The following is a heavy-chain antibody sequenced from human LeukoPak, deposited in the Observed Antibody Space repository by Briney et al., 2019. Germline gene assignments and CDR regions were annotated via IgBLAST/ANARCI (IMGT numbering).Heavy chain of an antibody. CDR3: ARGSPLLL. V-gene: IGHV3-21*01. Sequence: GGSLRLSCAASGFTFSSYSMNWVRQAPGRGLEWVSSISSSSSYIYYADSVKGRFTFSRANAKNSLYLQMNSLRAEDTAVYYCARGSPLLLWGQGTLVTVSS. CDR1: GFTFSSYS. J-gene: IGHJ4*02. CDR2: ISSSSSYI.